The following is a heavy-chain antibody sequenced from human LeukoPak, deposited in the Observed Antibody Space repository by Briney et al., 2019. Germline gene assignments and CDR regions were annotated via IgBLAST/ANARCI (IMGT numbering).Heavy chain of an antibody. J-gene: IGHJ4*02. CDR2: ISGSGGST. Sequence: GGSLRLSCAASGFTFSSYAMSWVRQAPGKGLEWVSAISGSGGSTYYADSVKGRFTISRDNAKNSLYLQMNSLRAEDTAVYYCASHRRIAVAGNFDYWGQGTLVTVSS. V-gene: IGHV3-23*01. CDR3: ASHRRIAVAGNFDY. D-gene: IGHD6-19*01. CDR1: GFTFSSYA.